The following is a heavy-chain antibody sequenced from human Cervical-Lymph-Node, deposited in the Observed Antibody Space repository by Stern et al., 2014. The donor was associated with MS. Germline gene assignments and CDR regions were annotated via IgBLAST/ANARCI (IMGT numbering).Heavy chain of an antibody. CDR2: IWYDGSNP. D-gene: IGHD6-13*01. CDR3: ASAYSSSHYYFDY. CDR1: GFSFSRYA. Sequence: VQLVKSGGCVVQPGRSLRLSCAASGFSFSRYAMHWVRQAPGKGLEWVALIWYDGSNPYYADSVTGRFTISRDNFKNTLYLQMNSLRAEDTAVYYCASAYSSSHYYFDYWGQGTLVTVSS. V-gene: IGHV3-33*01. J-gene: IGHJ4*02.